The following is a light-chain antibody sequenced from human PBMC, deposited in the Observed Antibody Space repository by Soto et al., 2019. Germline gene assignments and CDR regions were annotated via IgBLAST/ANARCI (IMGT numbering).Light chain of an antibody. J-gene: IGLJ3*02. Sequence: QSALTQPRSVSGSPGQSVTISCTGTRSDVGGYNYVSWYQQHPGKAPKLMIYDVSKRPSGVPDRFSGSKSDNTASLTISGLQAEDEAYYYCCSYAGSSLVVFGGGTKLTVL. CDR1: RSDVGGYNY. CDR3: CSYAGSSLVV. V-gene: IGLV2-11*01. CDR2: DVS.